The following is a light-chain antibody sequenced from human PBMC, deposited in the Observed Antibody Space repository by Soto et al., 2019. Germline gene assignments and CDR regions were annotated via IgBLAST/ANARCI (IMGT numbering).Light chain of an antibody. J-gene: IGKJ3*01. CDR3: QQYGSSPFT. CDR2: GAS. CDR1: QSVSSSY. Sequence: LSPGERATLSCRASQSVSSSYLAWYQQKPGQAPRLLIYGASSRATGISDRFSGSGSGTDFTLTISRLEPEDFAVYYCQQYGSSPFTFGPGTKVDIK. V-gene: IGKV3-20*01.